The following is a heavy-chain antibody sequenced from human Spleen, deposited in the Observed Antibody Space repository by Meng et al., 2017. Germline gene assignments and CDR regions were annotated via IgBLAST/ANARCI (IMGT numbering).Heavy chain of an antibody. V-gene: IGHV4-34*01. CDR3: ARGPFDP. CDR1: GGSFSGYY. Sequence: SETLSLTCAVYGGSFSGYYWSWIRQPPGKGLEGIGEINHSGSTNYNPSLKSRVTISVDTSKNQFSLKMSSVTAADTAVYYCARGPFDPWGQGTLVTVSS. J-gene: IGHJ5*02. CDR2: INHSGST.